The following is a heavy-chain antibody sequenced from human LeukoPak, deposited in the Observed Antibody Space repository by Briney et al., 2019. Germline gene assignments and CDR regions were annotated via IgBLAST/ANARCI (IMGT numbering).Heavy chain of an antibody. CDR1: GFTFSDYD. CDR2: ISGRGDSA. D-gene: IGHD4-17*01. J-gene: IGHJ4*02. Sequence: GGSLRLSCAASGFTFSDYDMSWVRQAPGKGLEWVSGISGRGDSADYADSVKGRFTTSRDNSKNTLFLQMNSLRAEDTAVYYCAKLVGGTTVTLDWGQGTLVTVSS. CDR3: AKLVGGTTVTLD. V-gene: IGHV3-23*01.